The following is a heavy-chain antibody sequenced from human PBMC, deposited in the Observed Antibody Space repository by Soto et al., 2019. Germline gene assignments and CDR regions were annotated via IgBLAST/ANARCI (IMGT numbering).Heavy chain of an antibody. J-gene: IGHJ4*02. Sequence: GGSLRLSCAASGFTFSSYAMSWVRQAPGKGLEWVSAISGSGGSTYYADSVKGRFTISRDNSKNTLYLQMNSLRAEDTAVYYCAKGSVAGTLRTPKFDYWGQGTLVTVSS. V-gene: IGHV3-23*01. CDR2: ISGSGGST. CDR3: AKGSVAGTLRTPKFDY. CDR1: GFTFSSYA. D-gene: IGHD6-19*01.